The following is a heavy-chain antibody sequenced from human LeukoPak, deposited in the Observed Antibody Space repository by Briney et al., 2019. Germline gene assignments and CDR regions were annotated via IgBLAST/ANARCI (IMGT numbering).Heavy chain of an antibody. V-gene: IGHV3-23*01. CDR1: GFTFSSYA. CDR2: ISTSGNST. CDR3: AKTRGYCSGGSCYQDY. Sequence: PGGSLRLSCAASGFTFSSYAMSWVGQAPGKGLEWVSGISTSGNSTYYADSVKGRFTISRDNSKNTLYLQMNSLRAEDTAIYYCAKTRGYCSGGSCYQDYWGQGTLVTVSS. D-gene: IGHD2-15*01. J-gene: IGHJ4*02.